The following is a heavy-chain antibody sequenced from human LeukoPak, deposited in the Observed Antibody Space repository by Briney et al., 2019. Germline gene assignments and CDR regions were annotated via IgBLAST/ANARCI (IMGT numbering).Heavy chain of an antibody. CDR3: AHPGGYCSGGSCYSGLGVFDY. CDR1: GFTFSSYA. V-gene: IGHV3-30-3*01. J-gene: IGHJ4*02. Sequence: GGSLRLSCAASGFTFSSYAMHWVRQAPGKGLEWVAVISYDGSNKYYADSVKGRFTISRDNSKNTLYLQMNSLRAEDTAVYYCAHPGGYCSGGSCYSGLGVFDYWGQGTLVTVSS. CDR2: ISYDGSNK. D-gene: IGHD2-15*01.